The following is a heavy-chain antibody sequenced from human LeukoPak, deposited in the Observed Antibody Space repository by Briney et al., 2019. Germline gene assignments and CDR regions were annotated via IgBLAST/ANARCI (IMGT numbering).Heavy chain of an antibody. J-gene: IGHJ5*02. CDR1: GYTFTGYY. CDR3: ARESGVYDFWSGYFFTA. Sequence: GASVKVSCKASGYTFTGYYRHWVRQAPGQGLEWMGRINPNSGGTNYAQKFQGRVTMPRDTPISTAYMEMSRLRSDDTAVYYCARESGVYDFWSGYFFTAWGQGTLVTVSS. D-gene: IGHD3-3*01. CDR2: INPNSGGT. V-gene: IGHV1-2*06.